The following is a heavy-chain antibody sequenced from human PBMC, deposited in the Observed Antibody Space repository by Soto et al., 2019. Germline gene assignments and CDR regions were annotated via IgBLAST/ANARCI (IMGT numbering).Heavy chain of an antibody. CDR1: GFTFSQYG. CDR2: IWYDGSKR. V-gene: IGHV3-33*01. CDR3: VRDPATVTSYFDY. D-gene: IGHD4-17*01. Sequence: GGSLRLSCAVSGFTFSQYGFHWVRQAPGKGLDWVAVIWYDGSKRYYADSVKGRFTISRDNSQLYLQMDSLRLEDTAVYYCVRDPATVTSYFDYWGQGTPVTVSS. J-gene: IGHJ4*02.